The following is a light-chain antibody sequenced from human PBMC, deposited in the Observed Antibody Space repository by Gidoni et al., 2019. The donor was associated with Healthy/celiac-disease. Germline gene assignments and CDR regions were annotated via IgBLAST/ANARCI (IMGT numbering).Light chain of an antibody. Sequence: EIVLTQSPGTLSLSPGERATLSCRASQSVSSSYLAWYQQKPGQAPRLLIYGASSRATGIPYSFSGSGSGTDFTLTISRLEPEDFAVYYCQHYGSRWSFGQGTKVEIK. CDR2: GAS. CDR1: QSVSSSY. CDR3: QHYGSRWS. J-gene: IGKJ1*01. V-gene: IGKV3-20*01.